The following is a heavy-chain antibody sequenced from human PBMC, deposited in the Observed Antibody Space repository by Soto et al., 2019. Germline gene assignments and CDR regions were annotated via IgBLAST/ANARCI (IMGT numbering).Heavy chain of an antibody. Sequence: PGGSLRLSCAASGFTFSSYSMNWVRQAPGKGLEWVSSISSSSSYIYYADSVKGRFTISRDNAKNSLYLQMNSLRAGDTAVYYCARDVLVTMVRGVPIWFDPWGQGTLVTVSS. CDR2: ISSSSSYI. J-gene: IGHJ5*02. V-gene: IGHV3-21*01. CDR1: GFTFSSYS. D-gene: IGHD3-10*01. CDR3: ARDVLVTMVRGVPIWFDP.